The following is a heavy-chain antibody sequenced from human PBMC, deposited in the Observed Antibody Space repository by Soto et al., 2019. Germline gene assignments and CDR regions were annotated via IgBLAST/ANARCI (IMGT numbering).Heavy chain of an antibody. D-gene: IGHD3-10*01. CDR1: SGSISSSSYF. J-gene: IGHJ6*03. Sequence: SETLSLTCTVSSGSISSSSYFWGWIRQPPGKGLEWIGNIYYSGSTYYNPSLKSRVTISVDTSKNHFSLKLNSVTAADTAVYYCARLLRDYPFYYYYMDVWCKGTTVTVSS. CDR2: IYYSGST. V-gene: IGHV4-39*02. CDR3: ARLLRDYPFYYYYMDV.